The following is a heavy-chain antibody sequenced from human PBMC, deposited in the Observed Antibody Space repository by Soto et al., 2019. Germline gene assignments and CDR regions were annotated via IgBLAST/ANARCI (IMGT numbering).Heavy chain of an antibody. CDR1: GFTFSSYW. CDR2: IKQDGSEK. CDR3: ARDLDGRFGELSYFDY. D-gene: IGHD3-10*01. J-gene: IGHJ4*02. V-gene: IGHV3-7*01. Sequence: GGSLRLSCAASGFTFSSYWMSWVRQAPGKGLEWVANIKQDGSEKYYVDSVKGRFTISRDNAKNSLYLQMNSLRAEDTAVYYCARDLDGRFGELSYFDYWGQGTLVTVSS.